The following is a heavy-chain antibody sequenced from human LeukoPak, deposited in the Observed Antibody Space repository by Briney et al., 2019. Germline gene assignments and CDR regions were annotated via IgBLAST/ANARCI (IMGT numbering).Heavy chain of an antibody. V-gene: IGHV3-33*06. J-gene: IGHJ4*02. D-gene: IGHD6-13*01. CDR1: GFTFSSYG. CDR3: AKGIAAAGTGYNY. CDR2: IWYDGSNK. Sequence: GGSLRLSCAASGFTFSSYGMHWVRQAPGKGLEWVAVIWYDGSNKYYADSVKGRFTISRDNSKNTLYLQMNSLRAEDTAVYYCAKGIAAAGTGYNYWGQGALVTVSS.